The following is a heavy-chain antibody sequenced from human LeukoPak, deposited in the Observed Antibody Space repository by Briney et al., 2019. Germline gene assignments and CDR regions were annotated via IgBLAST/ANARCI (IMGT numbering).Heavy chain of an antibody. D-gene: IGHD2-15*01. V-gene: IGHV3-33*01. CDR1: GFTFSSYG. Sequence: AGGSLRLSCAASGFTFSSYGMHWVRQAPGKGLEWVAVIWYDGSNKYYADSVKGRFTISRDNSKNTLYLQMNSLRAEDTAVYYCARAGSWCSGGSCYGGGAYYYWGQGTLVTVSS. J-gene: IGHJ4*02. CDR2: IWYDGSNK. CDR3: ARAGSWCSGGSCYGGGAYYY.